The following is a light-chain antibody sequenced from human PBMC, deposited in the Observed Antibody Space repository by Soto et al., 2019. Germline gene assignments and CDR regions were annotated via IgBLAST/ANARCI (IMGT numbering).Light chain of an antibody. CDR1: SSDVGGYNY. CDR3: SSYAGGNNLV. CDR2: EVS. V-gene: IGLV2-8*01. Sequence: QSALTQPPSASGSPGQSVTISRTGTSSDVGGYNYVSWYQQHPGKAPKLMIYEVSKRPSGVPDRFSGSKSGNTASLTVSGLQAEDEADYYCSSYAGGNNLVFGGGTKLTVL. J-gene: IGLJ3*02.